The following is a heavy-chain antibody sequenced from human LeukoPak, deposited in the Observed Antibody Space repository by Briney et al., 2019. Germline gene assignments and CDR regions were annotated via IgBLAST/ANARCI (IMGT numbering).Heavy chain of an antibody. CDR3: ARGENYDILTGYLYYYYGMDV. D-gene: IGHD3-9*01. CDR2: IYYSGST. V-gene: IGHV4-59*01. J-gene: IGHJ6*02. CDR1: GGSISSYY. Sequence: SETLSLTCTVSGGSISSYYWSWIRQPPGKGLEWIGYIYYSGSTNYNPSLKSRVTISVDTSKNQFSLKLSSVTAADTAVYYCARGENYDILTGYLYYYYGMDVWGQGTTVTVSS.